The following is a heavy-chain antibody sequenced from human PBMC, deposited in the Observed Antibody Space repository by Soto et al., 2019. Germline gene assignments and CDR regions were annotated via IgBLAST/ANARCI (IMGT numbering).Heavy chain of an antibody. D-gene: IGHD2-15*01. CDR1: GFTLSGFD. CDR3: TRRYCSGGGCYSDFDY. Sequence: EVQLVESGGGLVQPGGSLKLSCAASGFTLSGFDIHWVRQASGEGLEWVGRIKTKVESYATELAASVKGRFTISRDDPKNTAYLEMNSLKTEDTAVYYCTRRYCSGGGCYSDFDYWGQGTPVTVSS. J-gene: IGHJ4*02. CDR2: IKTKVESYAT. V-gene: IGHV3-73*01.